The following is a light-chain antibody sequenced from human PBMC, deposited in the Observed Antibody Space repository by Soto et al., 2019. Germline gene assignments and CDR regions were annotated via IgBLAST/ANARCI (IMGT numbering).Light chain of an antibody. Sequence: DIQMTHSPSTLSASVGYRFTITCRASQSISSWLAWYQQKPGKAPKLLIYDASNLESGVPSRFSGSGSGTEFTLTISSLQPDDFATYYCQQYNSYLTFGGGTKVDIK. J-gene: IGKJ4*01. CDR2: DAS. CDR3: QQYNSYLT. V-gene: IGKV1-5*01. CDR1: QSISSW.